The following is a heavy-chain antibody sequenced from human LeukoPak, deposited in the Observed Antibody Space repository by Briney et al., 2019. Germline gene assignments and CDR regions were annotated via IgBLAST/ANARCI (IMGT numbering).Heavy chain of an antibody. CDR2: IYYSGST. D-gene: IGHD4-17*01. V-gene: IGHV4-31*03. Sequence: SETLSLTCTVSGGSISSGGYYWSWIRQHPGKGLEWIGYIYYSGSTYYNPSLKSRVTISIDTSKDQFSLKLSSVTAADTAVYYCAREPRDDYGDYPPDAFDIWGQGTMVTVSS. CDR1: GGSISSGGYY. CDR3: AREPRDDYGDYPPDAFDI. J-gene: IGHJ3*02.